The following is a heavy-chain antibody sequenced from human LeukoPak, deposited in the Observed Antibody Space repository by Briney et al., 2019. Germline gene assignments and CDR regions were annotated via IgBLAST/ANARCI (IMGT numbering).Heavy chain of an antibody. CDR3: AKPQSYGDTTPDAFDT. J-gene: IGHJ3*02. CDR1: GFTFSSYA. V-gene: IGHV3-23*01. CDR2: ISGSGGST. Sequence: GGSLRLSCAASGFTFSSYAMSWVRQAPGKGLEWVSAISGSGGSTYYADSVKGRFTISRDNSKNTLYLQMNSLRAEDTAVYYCAKPQSYGDTTPDAFDTWGQGTMVTVSS. D-gene: IGHD1-26*01.